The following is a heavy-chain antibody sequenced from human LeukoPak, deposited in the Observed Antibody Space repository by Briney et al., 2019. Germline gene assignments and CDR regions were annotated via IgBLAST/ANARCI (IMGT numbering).Heavy chain of an antibody. J-gene: IGHJ3*02. CDR1: GGSSSDTTYY. Sequence: SETLSLTCTVSGGSSSDTTYYWAWIRQPPGKGLEWIGSIYFSETTYNPSLKSRITISADTSKEHFSLKLSSVTAADTAVYYCASPSKLVISRGGFDIWGQGTMVTVSA. CDR2: IYFSETT. CDR3: ASPSKLVISRGGFDI. V-gene: IGHV4-39*02. D-gene: IGHD3-22*01.